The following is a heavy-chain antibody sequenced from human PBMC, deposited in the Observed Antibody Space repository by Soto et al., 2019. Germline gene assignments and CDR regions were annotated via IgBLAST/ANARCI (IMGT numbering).Heavy chain of an antibody. Sequence: GGSLRLSCAASGFTFSSYGMHWVRQAPGTGLVWVAVIWYEGSNKYYADSVKGRFTISRDNSKNTLYLQMNSLRAEDTAVYYCANSDSTSAPWGQGSLVTVSS. CDR2: IWYEGSNK. CDR3: ANSDSTSAP. D-gene: IGHD6-13*01. V-gene: IGHV3-33*06. CDR1: GFTFSSYG. J-gene: IGHJ5*02.